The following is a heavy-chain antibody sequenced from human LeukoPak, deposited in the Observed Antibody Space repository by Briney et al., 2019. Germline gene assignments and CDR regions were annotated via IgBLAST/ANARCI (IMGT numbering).Heavy chain of an antibody. D-gene: IGHD3-10*01. CDR3: ATVSRSITMVRGVIPYYCYGMDV. Sequence: ASEKVSCKVSGYTLTELSMHWVRQAPGKGLEWMGGFDPEDGETIYAQKFQGRVTMTEDTSTDTAYMELSSLRSEDTAVYYCATVSRSITMVRGVIPYYCYGMDVWGQGTTVTVSS. CDR2: FDPEDGET. CDR1: GYTLTELS. V-gene: IGHV1-24*01. J-gene: IGHJ6*02.